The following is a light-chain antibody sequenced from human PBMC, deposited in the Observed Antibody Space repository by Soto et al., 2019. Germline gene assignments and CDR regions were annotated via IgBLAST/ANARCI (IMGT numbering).Light chain of an antibody. Sequence: QSALTQPASVSGSPGQSITISCTGTSSDVGGYNYVSWYQQHPGKAPKLMIYDVGNRPSGVSNRFSGSKSGNTASLTISGLQAEDEADYYCSSYTSSSSVVFGGGTKPTVL. CDR3: SSYTSSSSVV. CDR1: SSDVGGYNY. V-gene: IGLV2-14*01. J-gene: IGLJ2*01. CDR2: DVG.